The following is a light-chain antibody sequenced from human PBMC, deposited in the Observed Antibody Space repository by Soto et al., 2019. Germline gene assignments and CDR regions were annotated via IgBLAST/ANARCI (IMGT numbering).Light chain of an antibody. V-gene: IGKV1-5*01. J-gene: IGKJ4*01. CDR3: QQYNSFSLT. Sequence: DIPMTQSPSSLSSSVGDRVTITCRASQGISNYLAWYQQKPGKAPQLLIYDASSLESGVPSRFSGTGSGTEFTLTISGLQPDDFASYYCQQYNSFSLTFGGGTKVDIK. CDR2: DAS. CDR1: QGISNY.